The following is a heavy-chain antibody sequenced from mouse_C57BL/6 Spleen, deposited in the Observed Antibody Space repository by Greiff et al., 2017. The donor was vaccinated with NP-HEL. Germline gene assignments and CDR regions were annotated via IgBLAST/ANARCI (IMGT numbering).Heavy chain of an antibody. V-gene: IGHV3-6*01. D-gene: IGHD2-4*01. J-gene: IGHJ2*01. CDR3: ARYDYGYFDY. Sequence: VQLQQSGPGLVKPSQSLSLTCSVTGYSITSGYYWNWIRQFPGNKLEWMGYISYDGSNNYNPSLKNRISITLDTSKNQFFLKLNAVTTEDTATYYCARYDYGYFDYWGQGTTLTVSS. CDR1: GYSITSGYY. CDR2: ISYDGSN.